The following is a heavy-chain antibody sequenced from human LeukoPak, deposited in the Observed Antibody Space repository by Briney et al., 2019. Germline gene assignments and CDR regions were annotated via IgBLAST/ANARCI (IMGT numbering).Heavy chain of an antibody. CDR3: AKDITLVRGVILRLFDY. Sequence: PGGSLRLSCAASGFIFDDYAMHWIRQTPGKGLEWVSLIIGDGGNTYYADSVKGRFTISRDNSKNSLYLQMSGLRTEDTALYYCAKDITLVRGVILRLFDYWGRGTLVTVSS. CDR2: IIGDGGNT. J-gene: IGHJ4*02. CDR1: GFIFDDYA. V-gene: IGHV3-43*02. D-gene: IGHD3-10*01.